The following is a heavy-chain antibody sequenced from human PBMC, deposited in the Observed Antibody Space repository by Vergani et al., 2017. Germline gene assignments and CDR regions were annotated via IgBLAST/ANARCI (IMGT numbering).Heavy chain of an antibody. CDR1: GFTFDNYA. Sequence: EVQLVESGGGLVQPGRSLRLSCAASGFTFDNYAMHWVRQTPGKGLEWVSYISSSGSTIYYADSVKGRFTISRDNAKNSLYLQMNSLRAEDTAVYYCARVRRRDDAFDIWGQGTMVTVSS. CDR3: ARVRRRDDAFDI. J-gene: IGHJ3*02. V-gene: IGHV3-48*03. CDR2: ISSSGSTI. D-gene: IGHD6-6*01.